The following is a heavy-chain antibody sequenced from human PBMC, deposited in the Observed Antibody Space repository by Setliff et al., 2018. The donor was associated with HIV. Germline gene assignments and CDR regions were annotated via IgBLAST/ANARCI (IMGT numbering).Heavy chain of an antibody. V-gene: IGHV3-23*01. J-gene: IGHJ6*02. CDR3: AKDRGPEGAPYSYYGMDV. CDR2: IGSNGGST. CDR1: EFTFSTYA. Sequence: SCAASEFTFSTYAMSWVRQAPGKGLEWVSVIGSNGGSTYYADSVKGRFTVSRDNSKNTLYLQMNSLRAEDTAVYYCAKDRGPEGAPYSYYGMDVWGQGTTVTVSS.